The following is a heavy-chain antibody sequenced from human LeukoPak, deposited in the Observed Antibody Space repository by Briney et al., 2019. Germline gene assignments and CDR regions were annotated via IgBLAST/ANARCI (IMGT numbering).Heavy chain of an antibody. CDR1: GGSISSSNW. CDR2: IFHSGNT. J-gene: IGHJ6*04. D-gene: IGHD3-10*01. Sequence: PSGTLSLTCGVSGGSISSSNWWSWVRQPPGKGLEWIGEIFHSGNTNYNPSLKGRVTISVDKSKNQFSLKLSSVTAADTAVYFCARWLYGMDVWGRGTTVIVSS. CDR3: ARWLYGMDV. V-gene: IGHV4-4*02.